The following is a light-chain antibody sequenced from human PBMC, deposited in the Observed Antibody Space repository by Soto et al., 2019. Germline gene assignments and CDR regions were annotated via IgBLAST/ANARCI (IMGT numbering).Light chain of an antibody. CDR3: SSYTSSNTLV. CDR1: SSDVGGYNY. J-gene: IGLJ2*01. Sequence: QSALTQPASVSGSPGQSITISCTGTSSDVGGYNYVSWYQQHPDKAPKLIIYEVTNRPSGVSNRFSGSKSGNTASLTISGLQAEDEAYYYCSSYTSSNTLVFGGGTKLTVL. CDR2: EVT. V-gene: IGLV2-14*01.